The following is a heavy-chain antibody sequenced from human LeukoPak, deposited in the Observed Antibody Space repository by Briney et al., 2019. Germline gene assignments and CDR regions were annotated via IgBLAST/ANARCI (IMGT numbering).Heavy chain of an antibody. CDR3: ARQKGELIVVVPAAPDY. Sequence: LETLSLTCAVSGYSISSGYYWGWIRQPPGKGLERIGSIYHSGSTYYNPSLKSRVTISVDTSKNQFSLKLSSVTAADRAVYYCARQKGELIVVVPAAPDYWGQGTLVTVSS. V-gene: IGHV4-38-2*01. D-gene: IGHD2-2*01. J-gene: IGHJ4*02. CDR1: GYSISSGYY. CDR2: IYHSGST.